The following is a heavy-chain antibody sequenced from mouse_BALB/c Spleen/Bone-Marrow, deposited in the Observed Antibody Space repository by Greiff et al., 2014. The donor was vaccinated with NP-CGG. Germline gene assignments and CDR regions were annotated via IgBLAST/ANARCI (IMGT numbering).Heavy chain of an antibody. D-gene: IGHD1-1*01. CDR3: ARVITTVVPYAMDY. CDR1: GYTFTSYV. Sequence: LQESGPELVKPGASVKMSCKASGYTFTSYVMHWVKQKPGQGLEWIGYINPYNDGTKYNEKFKGKATLTSDKSSSTAYMELSSLTSEDSAVYYCARVITTVVPYAMDYWGQGTSVTVSS. J-gene: IGHJ4*01. V-gene: IGHV1-14*01. CDR2: INPYNDGT.